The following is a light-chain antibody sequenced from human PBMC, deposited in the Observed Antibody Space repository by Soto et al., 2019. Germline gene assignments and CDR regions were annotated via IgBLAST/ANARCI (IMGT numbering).Light chain of an antibody. J-gene: IGLJ1*01. CDR2: DVS. V-gene: IGLV2-14*01. CDR3: SSYTSSSTDYV. Sequence: QSALTQPDSVSGSPGQSITISCTGTSSDVGGYNYVSWYQQHPGKAPKLMIYDVSNRPSGVSNRFSGYKSGNTASLTISGLQADDEAEYYCSSYTSSSTDYVFGTGTKLTVL. CDR1: SSDVGGYNY.